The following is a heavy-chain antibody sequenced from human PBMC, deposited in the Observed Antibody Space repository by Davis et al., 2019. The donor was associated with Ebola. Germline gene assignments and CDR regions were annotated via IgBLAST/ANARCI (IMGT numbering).Heavy chain of an antibody. Sequence: MPSETLSLTCTVSGGSISGYYWSWIRQSPEKRLEWIGYMYHTGNTNYNPSLESRVSISLDTSKNQFSLKLSSVTAADTAVYYCARGSPYYEILTGYYRAKWFDPWGQGTLVTVSS. V-gene: IGHV4-59*08. CDR1: GGSISGYY. J-gene: IGHJ5*02. D-gene: IGHD3-9*01. CDR2: MYHTGNT. CDR3: ARGSPYYEILTGYYRAKWFDP.